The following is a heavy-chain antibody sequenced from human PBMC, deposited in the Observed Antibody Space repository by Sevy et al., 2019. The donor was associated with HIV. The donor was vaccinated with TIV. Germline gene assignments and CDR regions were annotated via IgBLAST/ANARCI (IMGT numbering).Heavy chain of an antibody. CDR3: AKVGYCSSTGCYSIYYGMDV. CDR1: GFTFSRNA. D-gene: IGHD2-2*02. Sequence: GGSLRLSCAASGFTFSRNAMSWVRQAPGKGLEWASGITGSGGSTYYADSVKGRFTISRDNSKNTLYLRMNSLRVEDAAVYYCAKVGYCSSTGCYSIYYGMDVWGQGTTVTVSS. CDR2: ITGSGGST. J-gene: IGHJ6*02. V-gene: IGHV3-23*01.